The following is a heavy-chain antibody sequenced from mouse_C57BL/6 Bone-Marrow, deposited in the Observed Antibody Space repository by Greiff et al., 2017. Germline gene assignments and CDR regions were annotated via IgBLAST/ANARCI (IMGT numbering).Heavy chain of an antibody. CDR1: GFNIKDYY. D-gene: IGHD1-1*01. CDR3: TTYYLDYYGSSLDY. V-gene: IGHV14-1*01. Sequence: VQLQQSGAELVRPGASVKLSCTASGFNIKDYYMHWVKQRPEQGLEWIGRIDPEDGDTEYAPKFQGKATMTADTSSNTAYLPLSSLTSEDTAVYYCTTYYLDYYGSSLDYWGQGTTLTVSS. J-gene: IGHJ2*01. CDR2: IDPEDGDT.